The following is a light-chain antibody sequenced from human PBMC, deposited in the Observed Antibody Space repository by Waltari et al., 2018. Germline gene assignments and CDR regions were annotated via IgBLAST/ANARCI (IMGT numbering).Light chain of an antibody. CDR3: QQYNIWPWT. Sequence: EVVMTQSPATLSVSPGERVSLSCRASQSAKTSLAWYQQTPGQAPRLLICRASTRAAGVPDRFSGSGSGTEFTLTISSLQSEDSAIYYCQQYNIWPWTFGPGTNVDIK. CDR1: QSAKTS. V-gene: IGKV3D-15*01. J-gene: IGKJ1*01. CDR2: RAS.